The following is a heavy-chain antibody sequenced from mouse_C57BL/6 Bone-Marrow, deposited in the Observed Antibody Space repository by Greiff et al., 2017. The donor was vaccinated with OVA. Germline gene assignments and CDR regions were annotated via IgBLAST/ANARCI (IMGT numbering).Heavy chain of an antibody. Sequence: EVKLMESGGGLVKPGGSLKLSCAASGFTFSDYGMHWVRQAPEKGLEWVAYISSGSSTIYYADTVKGRFTISRDNAKNTLFLQMTSLRSEDTAMYYCAIITTVVADYYAMDYWGQGTSVTVSS. CDR1: GFTFSDYG. CDR3: AIITTVVADYYAMDY. J-gene: IGHJ4*01. V-gene: IGHV5-17*01. D-gene: IGHD1-1*01. CDR2: ISSGSSTI.